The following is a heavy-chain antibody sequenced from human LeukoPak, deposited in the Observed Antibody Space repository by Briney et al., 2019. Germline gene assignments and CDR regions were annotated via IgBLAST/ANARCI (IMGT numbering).Heavy chain of an antibody. J-gene: IGHJ4*02. V-gene: IGHV3-30*02. CDR2: IRYDGSNK. Sequence: PGGSLRLSCAASGFTFSSYGMHWVRQAPGKGLEWVAFIRYDGSNKYYADSVKGRFTISRDNSKNTLYLQMNSLTAEDTALYYCASGLRVGTTYFDSWGQGTLVTVSS. CDR1: GFTFSSYG. CDR3: ASGLRVGTTYFDS. D-gene: IGHD1-26*01.